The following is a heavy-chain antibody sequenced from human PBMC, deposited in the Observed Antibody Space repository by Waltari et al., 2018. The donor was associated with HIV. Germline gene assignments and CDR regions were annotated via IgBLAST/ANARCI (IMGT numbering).Heavy chain of an antibody. CDR2: ISGSGSQT. D-gene: IGHD3-22*01. Sequence: EVKLVQSGGGLVQPGGSLRLFCAASGVTFRSPAMSWVRRAPGKGLQWVSTISGSGSQTYYAESAKGRFAISRDNSEDTLILQMTRLRVEDTALYFCAKDFDTSGLPYVVIDSWGQGTLVTVSS. V-gene: IGHV3-23*04. J-gene: IGHJ4*02. CDR1: GVTFRSPA. CDR3: AKDFDTSGLPYVVIDS.